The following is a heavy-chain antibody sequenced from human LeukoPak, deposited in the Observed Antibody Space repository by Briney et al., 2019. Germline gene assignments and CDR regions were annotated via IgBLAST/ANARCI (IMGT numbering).Heavy chain of an antibody. J-gene: IGHJ6*03. CDR2: INAGNGNT. CDR3: ARGPGGRRGYHPLEDYYYYYYMDV. CDR1: GYTFTSYA. V-gene: IGHV1-3*01. D-gene: IGHD3-22*01. Sequence: GASVKVSCKASGYTFTSYAMHWVRQAPGRRLEWMGWINAGNGNTKYSQEFQGRVTITRDTSTSTAYMELRSLRSDDTAVYYCARGPGGRRGYHPLEDYYYYYYMDVWGKGTTVTVSS.